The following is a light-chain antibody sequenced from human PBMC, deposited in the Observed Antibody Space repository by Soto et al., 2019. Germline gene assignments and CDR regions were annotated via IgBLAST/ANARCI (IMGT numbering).Light chain of an antibody. CDR1: QTVTSSY. Sequence: EIVLTQSPGTLSLSPGERATLSCRASQTVTSSYLAWYQQKPGQAPRLLIYGASSRAAGIPDRFSGSGSGTDVTLTIRRLEPEDFAVYHCQQYGRSPLTFGGGTKVEIK. V-gene: IGKV3-20*01. J-gene: IGKJ4*01. CDR3: QQYGRSPLT. CDR2: GAS.